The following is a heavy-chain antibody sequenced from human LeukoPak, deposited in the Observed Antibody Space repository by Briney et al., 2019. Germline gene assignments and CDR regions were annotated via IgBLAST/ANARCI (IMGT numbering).Heavy chain of an antibody. Sequence: PGGSLRLSCAASGFTFSSYSMNWVRQAPGKGLEWVSYISSSSSTIYYADSVKGRFTISRDNAKNSLYLQMNSLRAEDTAVYYCAISWSYYYDSSGYSYNDYWGQGTLVTVSS. D-gene: IGHD3-22*01. CDR1: GFTFSSYS. V-gene: IGHV3-48*01. J-gene: IGHJ4*02. CDR3: AISWSYYYDSSGYSYNDY. CDR2: ISSSSSTI.